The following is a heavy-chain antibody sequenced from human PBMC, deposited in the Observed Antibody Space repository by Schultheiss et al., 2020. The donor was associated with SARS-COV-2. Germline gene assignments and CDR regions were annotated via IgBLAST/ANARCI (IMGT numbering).Heavy chain of an antibody. D-gene: IGHD3-3*01. Sequence: GESLKISCAASGFTFNDYATHWVRQAPGKGLEWVAVISYDGSNKYYADSVSGRFTISKDNSENMLYLQMNSLRAEDTAVYYCARVGTDFRSGYSYGMDVWGQGTTVTVSS. CDR2: ISYDGSNK. V-gene: IGHV3-30*04. CDR3: ARVGTDFRSGYSYGMDV. CDR1: GFTFNDYA. J-gene: IGHJ6*02.